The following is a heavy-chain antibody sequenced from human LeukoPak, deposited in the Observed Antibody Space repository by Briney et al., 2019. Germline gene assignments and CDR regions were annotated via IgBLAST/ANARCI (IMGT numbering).Heavy chain of an antibody. CDR2: ISSSGNTI. V-gene: IGHV3-48*03. D-gene: IGHD6-19*01. J-gene: IGHJ4*02. CDR1: GFTFSSYE. Sequence: GGSLRLSCAASGFTFSSYEMNWVRQAPGKGLEWISYISSSGNTIYYADSVKGRFTISRDNAKNSLYLQMNSLRAEDTAVYYCVGIAVAGTVSYSFDYWGQGTLVTVSS. CDR3: VGIAVAGTVSYSFDY.